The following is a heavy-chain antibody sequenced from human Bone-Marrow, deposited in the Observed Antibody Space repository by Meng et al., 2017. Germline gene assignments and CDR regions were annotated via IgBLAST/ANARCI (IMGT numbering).Heavy chain of an antibody. CDR3: ARAHAA. J-gene: IGHJ5*02. Sequence: GESLKISCAASGFTFSSYAMSWVRQAPGKGLEWVSVIYSGGSTYYADSVKGRFTISRHNSKNTLYLQMNSLRAEDMAVYYCARAHAAWGQGTLVTVSS. CDR2: IYSGGST. CDR1: GFTFSSYA. V-gene: IGHV3-53*04.